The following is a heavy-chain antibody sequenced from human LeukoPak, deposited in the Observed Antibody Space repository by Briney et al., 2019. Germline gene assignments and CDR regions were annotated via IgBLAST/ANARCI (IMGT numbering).Heavy chain of an antibody. CDR2: VDPEDGET. J-gene: IGHJ5*02. CDR3: ATGISGRINWFDP. V-gene: IGHV1-69-2*01. D-gene: IGHD2-15*01. CDR1: GYTFTDYY. Sequence: ASVKVSCKVSGYTFTDYYMHRVQQAPGKGLEWMGLVDPEDGETIYAEKFQGRVTITADTSTDTAYMELSSLRSEDTAVYYCATGISGRINWFDPWGQGTLVTVSS.